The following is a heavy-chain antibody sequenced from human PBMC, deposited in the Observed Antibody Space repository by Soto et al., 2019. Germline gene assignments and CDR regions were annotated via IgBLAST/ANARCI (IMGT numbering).Heavy chain of an antibody. CDR2: ISSSSSYI. J-gene: IGHJ5*02. V-gene: IGHV3-21*01. CDR1: GFTFSSYS. D-gene: IGHD6-6*01. Sequence: GGSLRLSCAASGFTFSSYSMNWVRQAPGKGLEWVSSISSSSSYIYYADSVKGRFTISRDNAKNSLYLQMNSLRAEDTAVYYCARDAAPAYVYSSSPMDPYEVWFDPWGQGTLVTVSS. CDR3: ARDAAPAYVYSSSPMDPYEVWFDP.